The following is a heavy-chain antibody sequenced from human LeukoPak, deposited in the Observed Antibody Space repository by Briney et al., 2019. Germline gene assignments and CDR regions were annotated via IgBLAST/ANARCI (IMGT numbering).Heavy chain of an antibody. D-gene: IGHD1-26*01. CDR2: MSPNSGNT. Sequence: ASVKVSCKASGYTFTSYDINWVRQATGQRLEWMGWMSPNSGNTGYAQKFQGRVTMTRNTSISTAYMELSSLRSEDTAVYYCARGGGSYYYYGMDVWGQGTTVTVSS. J-gene: IGHJ6*02. V-gene: IGHV1-8*01. CDR3: ARGGGSYYYYGMDV. CDR1: GYTFTSYD.